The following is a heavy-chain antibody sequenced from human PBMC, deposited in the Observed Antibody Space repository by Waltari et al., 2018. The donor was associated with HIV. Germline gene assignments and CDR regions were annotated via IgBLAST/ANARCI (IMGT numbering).Heavy chain of an antibody. CDR2: IGTAGDT. V-gene: IGHV3-13*01. Sequence: EVQLVESGGGLVQPGGSLRLSCEASGFTFSSYDMHWVRQATGKGLEWVSAIGTAGDTYYPGSVKGRFTISRENAKNSLYLQMNSLRAGDTAVYYCARGGSSGWLFDYWGQGTLVTVSS. CDR1: GFTFSSYD. D-gene: IGHD6-19*01. CDR3: ARGGSSGWLFDY. J-gene: IGHJ4*02.